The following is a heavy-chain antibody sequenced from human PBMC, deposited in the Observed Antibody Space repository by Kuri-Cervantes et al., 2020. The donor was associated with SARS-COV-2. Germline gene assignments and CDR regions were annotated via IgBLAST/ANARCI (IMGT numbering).Heavy chain of an antibody. J-gene: IGHJ3*02. CDR2: INPNSGNT. CDR3: ARDSGDWTPDAFDI. Sequence: ASVKVSCKASGYTFTGYYMHWVRQAPGQGLEWMGWINPNSGNTGYAQKFQGRVTMTRNTSISTAYMELSSLRSEDSAIYYCARDSGDWTPDAFDIWGQGTMVTVSS. CDR1: GYTFTGYY. D-gene: IGHD5-12*01. V-gene: IGHV1-8*02.